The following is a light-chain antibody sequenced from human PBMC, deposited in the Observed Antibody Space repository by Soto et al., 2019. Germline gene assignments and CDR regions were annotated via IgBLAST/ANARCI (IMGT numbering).Light chain of an antibody. CDR2: GAS. Sequence: EIVLTQSPGTLSLSPGERATFSCRASQSVSSYLAWYQQKPGQAPRLLIYGASSRATGIPDRFGGSGSGTDFTLTISRLEPEDFAVYYCQQYGSSPWTFDQGTKVEIK. CDR3: QQYGSSPWT. CDR1: QSVSSY. J-gene: IGKJ1*01. V-gene: IGKV3-20*01.